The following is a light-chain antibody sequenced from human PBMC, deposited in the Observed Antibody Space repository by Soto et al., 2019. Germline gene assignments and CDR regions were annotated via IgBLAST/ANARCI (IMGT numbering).Light chain of an antibody. V-gene: IGKV3-11*01. CDR3: RQRYNWPLT. J-gene: IGKJ4*01. CDR2: DAF. Sequence: TVLTQSPATLSLSPGERATLSCKASQSIGNSLGWFQQKPGQAPRLLIDDAFNRATGIPARYTGSGSGSGFTLTISSLEPEDFGVYYCRQRYNWPLTVGGGTKVEIK. CDR1: QSIGNS.